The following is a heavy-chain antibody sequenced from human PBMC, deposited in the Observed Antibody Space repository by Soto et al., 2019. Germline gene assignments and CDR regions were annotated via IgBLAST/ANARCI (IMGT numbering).Heavy chain of an antibody. CDR1: GYSFTSYW. V-gene: IGHV5-10-1*01. D-gene: IGHD2-2*02. J-gene: IGHJ6*02. CDR2: IDPSDSYT. Sequence: PGESLKISCXGSGYSFTSYWISWVRQMPGKGLEWMGRIDPSDSYTNYSPSFQGHVTISADKSISTAYLQWSSLKASDTAMYYCARLRYCSSTSCYKRYYYYYGVDVWGQGTTVTVSS. CDR3: ARLRYCSSTSCYKRYYYYYGVDV.